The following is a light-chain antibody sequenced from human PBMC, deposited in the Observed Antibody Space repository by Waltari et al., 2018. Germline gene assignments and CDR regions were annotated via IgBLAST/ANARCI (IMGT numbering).Light chain of an antibody. J-gene: IGKJ1*01. CDR3: QQSHSTPQT. Sequence: DIQMTQSPSSLSASVGDRVAITCRASQTISNHLNWYQQRPWKAPILLIYATSTLQSGVPSRFSGTGSGTAFTLVISSLQPEDFATYYCQQSHSTPQTFGQGTKV. CDR2: ATS. V-gene: IGKV1-39*01. CDR1: QTISNH.